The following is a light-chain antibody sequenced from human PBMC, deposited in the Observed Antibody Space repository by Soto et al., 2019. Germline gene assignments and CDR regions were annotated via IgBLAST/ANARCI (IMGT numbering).Light chain of an antibody. CDR3: QQSYSTWWT. Sequence: DIQMTQSPSSLSASVGDRFTITCRASQSISSYLNWYQQKPGKAPKLLIYAASSLQSGVPSRFSGSGSGTDFTLTISSLQPEDFATYYCQQSYSTWWTFGQGTKADI. J-gene: IGKJ1*01. CDR1: QSISSY. V-gene: IGKV1-39*01. CDR2: AAS.